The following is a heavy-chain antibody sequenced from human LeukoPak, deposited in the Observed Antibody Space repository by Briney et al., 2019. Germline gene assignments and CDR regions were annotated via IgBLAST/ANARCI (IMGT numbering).Heavy chain of an antibody. D-gene: IGHD6-6*01. CDR3: ASLGGVSSSSFDY. V-gene: IGHV1-2*02. Sequence: ASVKVSCKASGYTFTGYYMHWVRQAPGQGLEWMGWINPNSGGTNYAQKFQGRVAMTRDTSISTAYMELSRLRSDDTAVYYCASLGGVSSSSFDYWGQGTLVTVSS. J-gene: IGHJ4*02. CDR2: INPNSGGT. CDR1: GYTFTGYY.